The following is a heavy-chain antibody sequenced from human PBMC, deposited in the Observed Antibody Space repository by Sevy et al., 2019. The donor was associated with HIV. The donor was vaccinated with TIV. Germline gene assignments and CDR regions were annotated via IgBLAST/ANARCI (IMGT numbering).Heavy chain of an antibody. J-gene: IGHJ6*02. CDR2: ISYDGSNK. CDR1: GFTFSSYA. CDR3: AREGLLWFGESYYYYGMDV. D-gene: IGHD3-10*01. V-gene: IGHV3-30*04. Sequence: LSLTCAASGFTFSSYAMHWVRQAPGKGLEWVAVISYDGSNKYYADSVKGRFTISRDNSKNTLYLQMNSLRAEDTAVYYCAREGLLWFGESYYYYGMDVWGQGTTVTVSS.